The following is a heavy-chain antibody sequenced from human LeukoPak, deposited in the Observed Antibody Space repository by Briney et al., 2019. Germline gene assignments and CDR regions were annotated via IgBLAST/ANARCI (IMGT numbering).Heavy chain of an antibody. V-gene: IGHV3-30*18. J-gene: IGHJ4*02. Sequence: GGSLRLSCAASGFTFSSYAMSWVRQAPGKGLEWVAVISYDGSNKYYADSVKGRFTISRDNSKNTLYLQMNSLRAEDTAVYYCAKDFRLRGIAVAGTFDYWGQGTLVTVSS. CDR3: AKDFRLRGIAVAGTFDY. CDR1: GFTFSSYA. D-gene: IGHD6-19*01. CDR2: ISYDGSNK.